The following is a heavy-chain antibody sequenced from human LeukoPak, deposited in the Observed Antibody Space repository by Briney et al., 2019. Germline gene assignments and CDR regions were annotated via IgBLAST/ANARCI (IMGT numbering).Heavy chain of an antibody. CDR1: GFTFSSYA. V-gene: IGHV3-64*01. CDR3: ARGSGYGDYSQSTFDI. D-gene: IGHD4-17*01. J-gene: IGHJ3*02. Sequence: GGSRRLSCAASGFTFSSYAMHWVRQAPGKGLEYVSAISSNGGSTYYANSVKRRFTISRDNSKNTLYLQMGSLRAEDMAVYYCARGSGYGDYSQSTFDIWGQGTMVTVSS. CDR2: ISSNGGST.